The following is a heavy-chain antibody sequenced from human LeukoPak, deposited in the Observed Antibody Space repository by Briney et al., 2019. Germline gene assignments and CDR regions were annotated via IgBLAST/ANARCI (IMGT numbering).Heavy chain of an antibody. CDR2: ISNHGSA. D-gene: IGHD3-16*01. Sequence: SETLSLTCTVSGASISSSYWSWIRQPPGRGLEWIGYISNHGSANYNPSLNSPVTISVGTSQNQFSLKLSSVTAADTAVYYCARGWRGIDYWGQGTLVTVSS. CDR3: ARGWRGIDY. J-gene: IGHJ4*02. CDR1: GASISSSY. V-gene: IGHV4-59*12.